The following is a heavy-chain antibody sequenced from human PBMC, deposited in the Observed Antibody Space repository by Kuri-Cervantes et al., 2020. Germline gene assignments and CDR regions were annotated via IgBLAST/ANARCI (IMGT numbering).Heavy chain of an antibody. D-gene: IGHD4-17*01. CDR1: GFTFSSYG. V-gene: IGHV3-33*01. J-gene: IGHJ4*02. Sequence: LSLTCTASGFTFSSYGMHWVRQAPGKGLEWVAVIWYDGSNKYYADSVKGRFTISRDNSKNTLYLQMNSLRAEDTAVYYCARDLYGDYAPFDYWGQGTLVTVSS. CDR2: IWYDGSNK. CDR3: ARDLYGDYAPFDY.